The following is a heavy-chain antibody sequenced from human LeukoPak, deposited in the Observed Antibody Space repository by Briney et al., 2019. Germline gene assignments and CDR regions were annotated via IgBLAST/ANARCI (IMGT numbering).Heavy chain of an antibody. CDR3: ARGVPFYVSADYGMDV. V-gene: IGHV1-2*06. CDR1: GYTFTGYY. J-gene: IGHJ6*02. CDR2: LNPNSGGT. Sequence: ASVKVSCKASGYTFTGYYMHWVRQAPGQGLEWMGRLNPNSGGTNYAQKFQGRVTMTRDTSISTAYMELSRLRSDDTAVYYCARGVPFYVSADYGMDVWGQGTTVTVSS. D-gene: IGHD2/OR15-2a*01.